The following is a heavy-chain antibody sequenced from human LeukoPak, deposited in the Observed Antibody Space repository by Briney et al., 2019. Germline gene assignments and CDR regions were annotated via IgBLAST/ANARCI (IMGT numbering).Heavy chain of an antibody. J-gene: IGHJ4*02. D-gene: IGHD3-16*01. V-gene: IGHV3-30*02. CDR1: GFTFSSYG. CDR2: IRYDGSNK. CDR3: AKVMITFGGVMPFDY. Sequence: GGSLRLSCAASGFTFSSYGMHWVRQAPGKGLEWVAFIRYDGSNKYYADSVKGRFTISRDNSKNTLYLQMNSLRVEDTAVYYCAKVMITFGGVMPFDYWGQGTLVTVSS.